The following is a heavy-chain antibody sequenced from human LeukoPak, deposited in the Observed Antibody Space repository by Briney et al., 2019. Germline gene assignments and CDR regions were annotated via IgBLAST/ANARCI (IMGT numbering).Heavy chain of an antibody. CDR1: GFTFSSYE. J-gene: IGHJ3*02. V-gene: IGHV3-48*03. CDR3: AREEGGYYYDAFDI. D-gene: IGHD3-22*01. CDR2: ISSSGSTI. Sequence: GGSLRLSCAASGFTFSSYEMNWVRQAPGKGLEWVSYISSSGSTIYYADSVKGRFTISRDNAKNSLYLQTNSLRAEDTAVYYCAREEGGYYYDAFDIWGQGTMVTVSS.